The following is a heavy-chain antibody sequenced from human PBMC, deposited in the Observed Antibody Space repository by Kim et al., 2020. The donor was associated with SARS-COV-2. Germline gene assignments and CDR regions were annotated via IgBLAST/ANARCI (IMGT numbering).Heavy chain of an antibody. CDR1: GGSFSGYY. CDR3: ARVGSSSSVGRWFDP. J-gene: IGHJ5*02. V-gene: IGHV4-34*01. D-gene: IGHD6-6*01. CDR2: INHSGST. Sequence: SETLSLTCAVYGGSFSGYYWSWIRQPPGKGLEWIGEINHSGSTNYNPSLKSRVTISVDTSKNQFSLKLSSVTAADTAVYYCARVGSSSSVGRWFDPWGQG.